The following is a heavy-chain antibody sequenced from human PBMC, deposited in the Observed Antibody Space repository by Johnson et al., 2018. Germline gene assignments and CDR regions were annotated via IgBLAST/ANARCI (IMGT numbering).Heavy chain of an antibody. CDR2: IKSKTDGGTT. Sequence: VQLVQSGGGLVQPGGSLRLSCVVSGFTFSNAWMNWVRQAPGKGLEWVGRIKSKTDGGTTDYAAPVKGRFTISRDDSKNTLYLQMNSLRAEDTAVYYCAKGFYGSGYDAFDIWGQGTMVTVSS. CDR1: GFTFSNAW. V-gene: IGHV3-15*01. D-gene: IGHD3-10*01. J-gene: IGHJ3*02. CDR3: AKGFYGSGYDAFDI.